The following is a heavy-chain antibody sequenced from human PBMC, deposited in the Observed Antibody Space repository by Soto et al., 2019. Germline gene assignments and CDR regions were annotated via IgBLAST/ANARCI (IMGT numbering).Heavy chain of an antibody. V-gene: IGHV4-30-2*01. CDR2: IYHSGST. CDR3: ASLVAATLSFDY. Sequence: SETLSLTCAVSGGSISSGGYSWSWIRQPPGKGLEWIGYIYHSGSTYYNPSLKSRVTISVDRSKNQFSLKLSSVTAADTAVYYCASLVAATLSFDYWGQGTLVTVSS. J-gene: IGHJ4*02. D-gene: IGHD2-15*01. CDR1: GGSISSGGYS.